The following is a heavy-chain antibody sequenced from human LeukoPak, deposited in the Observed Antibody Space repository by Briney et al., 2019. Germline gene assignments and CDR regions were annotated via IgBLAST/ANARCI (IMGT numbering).Heavy chain of an antibody. J-gene: IGHJ4*02. Sequence: PGGSLRLSCAASGFTFSNYDMNWVRQAPGKGLEWVSTISASDDSTYYADSVKGRFTISRDKSTNTLYLQMNSLRAEDTAVYYCTKRLVRHFDYWGQGTLVTVSS. D-gene: IGHD6-19*01. CDR1: GFTFSNYD. V-gene: IGHV3-23*01. CDR3: TKRLVRHFDY. CDR2: ISASDDST.